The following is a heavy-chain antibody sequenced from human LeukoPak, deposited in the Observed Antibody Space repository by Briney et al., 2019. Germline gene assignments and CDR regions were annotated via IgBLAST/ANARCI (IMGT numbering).Heavy chain of an antibody. J-gene: IGHJ2*01. V-gene: IGHV3-23*01. Sequence: GGSLRLSCAASGFTFSSYAMSWVRHAPGKGLEWVLTISGSGGSTYYADSVKGRFTISRDNSKNTLYLQMNSLRAEDTAVYYCAKDGGNSYWYFDLWGRGTLVTVSS. CDR3: AKDGGNSYWYFDL. CDR2: ISGSGGST. D-gene: IGHD4-23*01. CDR1: GFTFSSYA.